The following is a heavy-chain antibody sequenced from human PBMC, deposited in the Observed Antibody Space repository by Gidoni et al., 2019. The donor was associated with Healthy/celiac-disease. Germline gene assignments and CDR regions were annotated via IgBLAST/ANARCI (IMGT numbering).Heavy chain of an antibody. D-gene: IGHD5-12*01. CDR3: ARGRREYGYN. Sequence: QVQLQQWGAGLLKPSETLSLTCAVYGGSFSGYYWSWIRQPPGKGLEWIGEINHSGSTNYNPSLKSRVTISVDTSKNQFSLKLSSVTAADTAVYYCARGRREYGYNWDQGTLVTVSS. CDR1: GGSFSGYY. V-gene: IGHV4-34*01. CDR2: INHSGST. J-gene: IGHJ4*02.